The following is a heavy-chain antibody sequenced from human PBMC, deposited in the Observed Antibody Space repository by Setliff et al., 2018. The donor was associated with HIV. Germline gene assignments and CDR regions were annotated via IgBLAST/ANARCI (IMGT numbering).Heavy chain of an antibody. CDR2: VFYSGTT. D-gene: IGHD7-27*01. Sequence: SETLSLTCPVSGGSIRNAGHCWSWIRQRPGWGLEWIGYVFYSGTTYYNPSLKSRLVISVDSSKNLFSLNLKSVTAADTAVYYCARSRVWADAGRYFDSWGQGTLVTVSS. CDR3: ARSRVWADAGRYFDS. J-gene: IGHJ4*02. V-gene: IGHV4-31*03. CDR1: GGSIRNAGHC.